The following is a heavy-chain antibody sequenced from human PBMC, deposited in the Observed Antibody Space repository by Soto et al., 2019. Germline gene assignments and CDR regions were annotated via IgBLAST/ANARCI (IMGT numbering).Heavy chain of an antibody. CDR1: GYSFTSYW. V-gene: IGHV5-51*01. Sequence: PGESLKISCKGSGYSFTSYWIGWVRQMPGKGLEWMGIIYPGDSDTRYSPSFQGQVTISADKSISTAYLQWSSLKASDTAMYYCARLPPTRGHYYYYGMDVWGQGTTVTVSS. D-gene: IGHD3-10*01. CDR2: IYPGDSDT. J-gene: IGHJ6*02. CDR3: ARLPPTRGHYYYYGMDV.